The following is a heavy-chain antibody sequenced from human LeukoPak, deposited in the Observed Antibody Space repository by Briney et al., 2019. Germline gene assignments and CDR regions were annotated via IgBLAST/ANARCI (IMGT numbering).Heavy chain of an antibody. CDR1: GGSFRGYY. J-gene: IGHJ4*02. CDR3: ARVVVAANFDY. D-gene: IGHD2-15*01. CDR2: INHSGST. Sequence: SETLSLTCAVYGGSFRGYYWSWIRQPPGKGLEWIGEINHSGSTNYNPSLKSRVTISVDTSKNQFSLKLSSVTAADTAVYYCARVVVAANFDYWGQGTLVTVSS. V-gene: IGHV4-34*01.